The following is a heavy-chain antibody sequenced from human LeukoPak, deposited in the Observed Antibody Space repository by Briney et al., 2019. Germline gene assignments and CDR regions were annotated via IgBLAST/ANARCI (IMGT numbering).Heavy chain of an antibody. J-gene: IGHJ4*02. Sequence: GGSLRLSCAASGFTFSHYSMNWVRQAPGKGLEWVSYISSSSTIIYYADSVKGRFTISRDNAKNSLYLQMNSLRDEDTAVYYCARWFTSGRGFFDYWGQGILVTASS. CDR1: GFTFSHYS. V-gene: IGHV3-48*02. D-gene: IGHD6-19*01. CDR2: ISSSSTII. CDR3: ARWFTSGRGFFDY.